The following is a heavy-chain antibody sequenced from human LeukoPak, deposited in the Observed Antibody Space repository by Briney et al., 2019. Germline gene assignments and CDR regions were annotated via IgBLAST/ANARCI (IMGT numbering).Heavy chain of an antibody. CDR2: ISWNSGSI. Sequence: GGSLRLSCAASGFTFSTYWMTWVRQAPGKGLEWVSGISWNSGSIGYADSVKGRFTISRDNAKNSLYLQMNSLRAEDMALYYCAKSNVLYDFWGGSQAGYYFDYWGQGTLVTVSS. D-gene: IGHD3-3*01. CDR1: GFTFSTYW. CDR3: AKSNVLYDFWGGSQAGYYFDY. J-gene: IGHJ4*02. V-gene: IGHV3-9*03.